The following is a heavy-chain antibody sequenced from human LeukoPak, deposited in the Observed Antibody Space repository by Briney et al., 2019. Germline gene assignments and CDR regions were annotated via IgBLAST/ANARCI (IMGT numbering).Heavy chain of an antibody. CDR3: ARDGYYYDSSGYYYFDY. J-gene: IGHJ4*02. CDR2: ISSSSSYI. D-gene: IGHD3-22*01. V-gene: IGHV3-21*01. CDR1: GFTFSSYS. Sequence: GGSLRLSCAASGFTFSSYSMNWIRQAPGKGLEWVSSISSSSSYIYYADSVKGRFTISRDNAKNSLYLQMNSLRAEDTAVYYCARDGYYYDSSGYYYFDYWGQGTLVTVSS.